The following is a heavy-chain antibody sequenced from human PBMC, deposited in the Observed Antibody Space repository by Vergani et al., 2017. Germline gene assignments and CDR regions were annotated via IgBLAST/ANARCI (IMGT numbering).Heavy chain of an antibody. D-gene: IGHD1-1*01. J-gene: IGHJ3*02. CDR1: GGTFSSHA. V-gene: IGHV1-69*01. CDR3: ARARGTTGTTAGAFDI. Sequence: QVQLVQSGAEVKKPGSSVKVSCKASGGTFSSHAISWVRQAPGQGLEWMGGIIPIFGTANYAQKFQGRVTITADESTSTAYMELSSLRSEDTAVYYCARARGTTGTTAGAFDIWGQGTMVTVSS. CDR2: IIPIFGTA.